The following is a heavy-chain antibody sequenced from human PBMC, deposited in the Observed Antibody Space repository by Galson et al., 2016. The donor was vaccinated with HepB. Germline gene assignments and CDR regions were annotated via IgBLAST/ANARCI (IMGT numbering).Heavy chain of an antibody. CDR3: ASAASVADTYYYYGMDV. D-gene: IGHD2-15*01. CDR1: GGTFSSYA. J-gene: IGHJ6*02. V-gene: IGHV1-69*13. Sequence: SVKVSCKASGGTFSSYAINWVRQAPGQGLEWMGGIIPIFGTTNYAQKFQGRVTITADESTRTASMDLSRLRSEDTAVYYCASAASVADTYYYYGMDVWGQGTTVTVSS. CDR2: IIPIFGTT.